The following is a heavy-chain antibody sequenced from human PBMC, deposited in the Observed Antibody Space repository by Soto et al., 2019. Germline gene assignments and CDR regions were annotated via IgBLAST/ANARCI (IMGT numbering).Heavy chain of an antibody. CDR1: GGSFSGYY. V-gene: IGHV4-34*01. D-gene: IGHD3-3*01. J-gene: IGHJ6*02. CDR2: INHSGST. Sequence: PSETLSLTCAVYGGSFSGYYWSWIRQPPGKGLEWIGEINHSGSTNYNPSLKSRVTISVDTSKNQFSLKLSSVTAADTAVYYCARGGREWLLYYYYGMDVWGQGTTVTVSS. CDR3: ARGGREWLLYYYYGMDV.